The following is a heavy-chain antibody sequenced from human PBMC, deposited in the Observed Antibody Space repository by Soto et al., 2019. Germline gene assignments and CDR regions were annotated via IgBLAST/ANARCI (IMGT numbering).Heavy chain of an antibody. CDR1: GFSFSSSW. Sequence: VGSLILSCAASGFSFSSSWMNWVRQAPGKGLEWVADIKEDGSEKYYVDSLKGRFTISRDNAKNSLYLQMNSLRAEDTAVYYCARGDYYDRRFDSWGQGTLVTVSS. V-gene: IGHV3-7*03. J-gene: IGHJ4*02. D-gene: IGHD3-22*01. CDR2: IKEDGSEK. CDR3: ARGDYYDRRFDS.